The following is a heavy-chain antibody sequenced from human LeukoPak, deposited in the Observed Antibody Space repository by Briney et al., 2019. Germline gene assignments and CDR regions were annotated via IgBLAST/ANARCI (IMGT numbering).Heavy chain of an antibody. V-gene: IGHV3-74*01. Sequence: PGGSLRLSCAASGFTFSIFWMHWVRRAPGKEPVWVSRINSDGSSTDYADSVKGRFTISRDNTKNTLYLQMNSLRAEDTAVYYCARGYFDWLYPPAEYFQHWGQGTLVTVSS. CDR3: ARGYFDWLYPPAEYFQH. D-gene: IGHD3-9*01. CDR2: INSDGSST. CDR1: GFTFSIFW. J-gene: IGHJ1*01.